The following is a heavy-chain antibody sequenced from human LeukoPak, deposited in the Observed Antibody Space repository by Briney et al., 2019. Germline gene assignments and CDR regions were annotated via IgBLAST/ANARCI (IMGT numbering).Heavy chain of an antibody. D-gene: IGHD5-12*01. V-gene: IGHV3-23*01. CDR2: ISGSGGST. J-gene: IGHJ4*02. Sequence: GGSLRLSCAASGFTFSSYAMSWVRQAPGKRLEWVSAISGSGGSTYYADSVKGRFTISRDNAKNSLYLQMNSLRAEDTAVYYCAGPSGLFEYWGQGTPVTVSS. CDR1: GFTFSSYA. CDR3: AGPSGLFEY.